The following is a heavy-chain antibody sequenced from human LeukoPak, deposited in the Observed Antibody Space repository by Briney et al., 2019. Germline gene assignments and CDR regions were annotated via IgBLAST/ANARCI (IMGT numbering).Heavy chain of an antibody. Sequence: AGGSLRLSCAASGFTFSSYWMSWVRQAPGKGLEWVANIKQDGSEKYYVDSVKGRFTISRDNAKTSLYLQMNSLRAEYTAVYYCARRTHRIQLWEYYFDYWGQGTLVTVSS. CDR1: GFTFSSYW. CDR2: IKQDGSEK. D-gene: IGHD5-18*01. J-gene: IGHJ4*02. CDR3: ARRTHRIQLWEYYFDY. V-gene: IGHV3-7*05.